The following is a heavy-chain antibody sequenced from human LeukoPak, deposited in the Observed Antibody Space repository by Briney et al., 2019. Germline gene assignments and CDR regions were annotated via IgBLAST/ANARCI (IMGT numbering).Heavy chain of an antibody. J-gene: IGHJ4*02. Sequence: ASVKVSCKASGYTFTSYGISWVRQAPGQGLEWMGWISAYNGNTNYAQKLQGRVTMTTDTSTSTAYMELRSLRSDDTAVYYCARAARTYYDILTGYYPELYFDYRGQGTLVTVSS. D-gene: IGHD3-9*01. CDR1: GYTFTSYG. CDR2: ISAYNGNT. CDR3: ARAARTYYDILTGYYPELYFDY. V-gene: IGHV1-18*01.